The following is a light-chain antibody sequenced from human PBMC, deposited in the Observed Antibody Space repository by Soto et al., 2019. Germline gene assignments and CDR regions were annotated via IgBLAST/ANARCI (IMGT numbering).Light chain of an antibody. J-gene: IGKJ1*01. V-gene: IGKV1-39*01. Sequence: DIQMTQSPSSLSASVGDRVTITCRASQSISSYLNWYQQKPGKAPKLLIYAASSLQSGVPSTFSGSGPGTDFTLTISSLQPEDFATYYCQQSYSTPRTFGQGTQVESK. CDR2: AAS. CDR1: QSISSY. CDR3: QQSYSTPRT.